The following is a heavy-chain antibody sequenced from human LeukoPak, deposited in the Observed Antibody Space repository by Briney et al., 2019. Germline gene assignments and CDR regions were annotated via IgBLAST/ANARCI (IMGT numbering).Heavy chain of an antibody. D-gene: IGHD6-19*01. CDR3: ARDLILGAVWNDAFDI. V-gene: IGHV1-69*05. CDR2: IIPIFGTA. CDR1: GYTFTDYY. J-gene: IGHJ3*02. Sequence: GASVKVSCKAFGYTFTDYYIHWVRQAPGQGLEWMGGIIPIFGTANYAQKFQGRVTITTDESTSTAYMELSSLRSEDTAVYYCARDLILGAVWNDAFDIWGQGTMVTVSS.